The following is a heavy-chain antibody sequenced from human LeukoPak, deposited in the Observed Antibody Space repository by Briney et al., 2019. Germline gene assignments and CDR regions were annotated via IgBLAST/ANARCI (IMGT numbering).Heavy chain of an antibody. V-gene: IGHV3-30-3*01. J-gene: IGHJ4*02. CDR1: GFTFSKYA. Sequence: PGGSLRLSCAASGFTFSKYAMHWVRQAPGKGLEWVAVMSYDGSKTYYADSVEGRFTISRDNSKNTLYLQMSSLRAEDTAVYYCARVGVPYYYDSSAYYYWGQGTLVTVSS. CDR2: MSYDGSKT. CDR3: ARVGVPYYYDSSAYYY. D-gene: IGHD3-22*01.